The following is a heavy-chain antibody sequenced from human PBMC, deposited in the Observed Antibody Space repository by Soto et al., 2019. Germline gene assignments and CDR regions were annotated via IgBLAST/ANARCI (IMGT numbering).Heavy chain of an antibody. CDR3: VPEWWLITDY. Sequence: QVQLVESGGGVVQPGTSLRLSCVASGFTFNRNGMHWVRQAPGKGLEWLALISYDGSNKYYADSVKGRFTISRDNSKNTLYLQMNGLRAEDTAVYYCVPEWWLITDYWGQGTLLTVSS. D-gene: IGHD2-15*01. CDR2: ISYDGSNK. CDR1: GFTFNRNG. V-gene: IGHV3-30*03. J-gene: IGHJ4*02.